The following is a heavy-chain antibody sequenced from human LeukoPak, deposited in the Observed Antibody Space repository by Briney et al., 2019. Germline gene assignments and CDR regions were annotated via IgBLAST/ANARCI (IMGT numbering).Heavy chain of an antibody. CDR1: GFTFSNHW. D-gene: IGHD5-18*01. Sequence: PGGSLRLSCAASGFTFSNHWMHWVRQAPGKGLVWVSRINRDTRRTDYAASAKGRFTISRDDAKNTLYLQVNSLRAEDTAVYFCARGGSDTAMAHDYWGQGTLVTVSS. CDR3: ARGGSDTAMAHDY. CDR2: INRDTRRT. V-gene: IGHV3-74*01. J-gene: IGHJ4*02.